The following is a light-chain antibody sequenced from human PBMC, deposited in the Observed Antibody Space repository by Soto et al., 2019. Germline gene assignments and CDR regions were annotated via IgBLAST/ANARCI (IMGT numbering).Light chain of an antibody. Sequence: SYELKQPPSVSVSPGQTARITCSGAALSNQYSSWYQQKPGHAPVLVMYKDTERPSGIPERFSGSSSGATVTLTISGVQVEDEGDYYCQSTYSSGSYPGVFGTGTKLTVL. J-gene: IGLJ1*01. CDR1: ALSNQY. V-gene: IGLV3-25*03. CDR3: QSTYSSGSYPGV. CDR2: KDT.